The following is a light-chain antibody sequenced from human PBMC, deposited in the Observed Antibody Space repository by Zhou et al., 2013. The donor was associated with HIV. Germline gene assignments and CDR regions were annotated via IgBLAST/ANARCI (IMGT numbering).Light chain of an antibody. J-gene: IGKJ2*01. CDR2: DSS. Sequence: EIVLTQSPGTLSLSPGERATLSCRASQSVSSLYLAWYQQKPGQAPSLLIYDSSSRATGVPARFSGSGSGRDFTLTISGLQPEDFALYYCQQYDTWPSFGQGTKLQIK. CDR1: QSVSSLY. CDR3: QQYDTWPS. V-gene: IGKV3-20*01.